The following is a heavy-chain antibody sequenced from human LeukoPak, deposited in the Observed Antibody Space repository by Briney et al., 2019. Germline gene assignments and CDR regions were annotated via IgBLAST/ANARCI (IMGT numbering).Heavy chain of an antibody. D-gene: IGHD6-6*01. CDR1: GGSISSYY. CDR2: IYYSGST. CDR3: ARHARGIATRPYYFDS. V-gene: IGHV4-59*08. J-gene: IGHJ4*02. Sequence: SETLSLTCTVSGGSISSYYWSWIRQPPGKGLEWIGYIYYSGSTNYNPSLKSRVTIGVDTSNNQFSLKLSSVTAADTAVYYCARHARGIATRPYYFDSWGQGTLVIVSS.